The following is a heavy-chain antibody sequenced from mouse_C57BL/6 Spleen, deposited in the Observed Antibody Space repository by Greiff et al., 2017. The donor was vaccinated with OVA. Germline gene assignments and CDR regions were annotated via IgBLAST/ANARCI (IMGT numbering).Heavy chain of an antibody. Sequence: QVQLQQPGAELVRPGSSVKLSCKASGYTFTSYWMDWVKQRPGQGLEWIGNIYPSDSETHYTPKFKDKATLTVDTSSSTAYMQLSSLTSQDSAVYDGARGDYGSSPHGYFDVWGTGTTVTVSA. CDR1: GYTFTSYW. D-gene: IGHD1-1*01. J-gene: IGHJ1*03. CDR2: IYPSDSET. V-gene: IGHV1-61*01. CDR3: ARGDYGSSPHGYFDV.